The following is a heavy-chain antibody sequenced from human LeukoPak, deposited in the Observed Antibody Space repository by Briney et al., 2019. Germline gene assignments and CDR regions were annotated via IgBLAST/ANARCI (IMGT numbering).Heavy chain of an antibody. V-gene: IGHV4-39*01. CDR3: ARGPYYYGSGPGDNYYYGMDV. CDR2: IYYSGST. CDR1: GGSISSSSCY. J-gene: IGHJ6*02. Sequence: SETLSLTCTVSGGSISSSSCYWGWIRQPPGKGLEWIGSIYYSGSTYYNPSLKSQVTISVDTSKNQFSLKLSSVTAADTAVYYCARGPYYYGSGPGDNYYYGMDVWGQGTTVTVSS. D-gene: IGHD3-10*01.